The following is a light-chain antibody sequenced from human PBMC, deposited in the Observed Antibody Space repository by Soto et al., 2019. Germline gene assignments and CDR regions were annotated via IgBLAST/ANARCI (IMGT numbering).Light chain of an antibody. J-gene: IGLJ2*01. V-gene: IGLV1-40*01. CDR2: GTI. Sequence: QSVLTQPPSVSGAPGQRVTISCTGSSSNIGAGYDVHWYQQVPGTAPKLLIYGTINRPSGVPDRFSGSKSGTSASLAITGLQADDETDYYCQSYDSRLTVVFGGGTKLAVL. CDR1: SSNIGAGYD. CDR3: QSYDSRLTVV.